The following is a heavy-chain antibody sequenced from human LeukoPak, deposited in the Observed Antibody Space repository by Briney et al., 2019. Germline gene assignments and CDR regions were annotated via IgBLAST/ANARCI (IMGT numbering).Heavy chain of an antibody. V-gene: IGHV3-21*01. D-gene: IGHD2-8*01. J-gene: IGHJ6*03. CDR3: ARKRRYCTNGVCYTGYYYMDV. CDR1: GFTFSSYS. Sequence: GGSLRLSCAASGFTFSSYSMNWVRQAPGKGLEWVSSISSSSSYIYYADSVKGRFTISRDNAKNSLYLQMNSLRAEDTAVYYCARKRRYCTNGVCYTGYYYMDVWGKGTTVTVSS. CDR2: ISSSSSYI.